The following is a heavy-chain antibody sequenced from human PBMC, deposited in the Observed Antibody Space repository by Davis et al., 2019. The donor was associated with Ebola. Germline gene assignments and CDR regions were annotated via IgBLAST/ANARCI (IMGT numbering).Heavy chain of an antibody. D-gene: IGHD6-13*01. V-gene: IGHV4-34*01. CDR2: INHSGST. Sequence: SETLSLTCAVYGGSFSGYYWSWIRQPPGKGLEWIGEINHSGSTNYNPSLKSRVTISLDTSRNQFSLKLSSVTAADTAVYYCARGDSSSWYYFDYWGQGTLVTVSS. CDR1: GGSFSGYY. J-gene: IGHJ4*02. CDR3: ARGDSSSWYYFDY.